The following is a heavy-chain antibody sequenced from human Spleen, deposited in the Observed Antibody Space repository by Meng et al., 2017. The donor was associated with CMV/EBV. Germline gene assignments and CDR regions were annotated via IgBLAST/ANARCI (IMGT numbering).Heavy chain of an antibody. J-gene: IGHJ4*02. Sequence: SETLSLTCTVSGGSISSSSYYWGGIRQPPGKGLEWIGSIYYSGSTYYNPSLKSRVTISVDTSKNQFSLKLSSVTAADTAVYYCARVSRYCSSTSCYTGGFGYWGQGTLVTVSS. CDR2: IYYSGST. D-gene: IGHD2-2*02. CDR1: GGSISSSSYY. CDR3: ARVSRYCSSTSCYTGGFGY. V-gene: IGHV4-39*07.